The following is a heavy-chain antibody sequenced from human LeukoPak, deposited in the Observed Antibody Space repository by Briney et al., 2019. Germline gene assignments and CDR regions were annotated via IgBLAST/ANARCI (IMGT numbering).Heavy chain of an antibody. CDR3: AKDPGSGFSYYFDY. CDR1: GFTFKTYG. Sequence: PGGSLRLSCAASGFTFKTYGMHWVRQAPGKGLDWVAFIEKDGSNKYYADSVKGRFTVSRDNSKNRLYLQMNSLRPEDTAVYYCAKDPGSGFSYYFDYWGQGTLVTVSS. CDR2: IEKDGSNK. V-gene: IGHV3-30*02. J-gene: IGHJ4*02. D-gene: IGHD6-19*01.